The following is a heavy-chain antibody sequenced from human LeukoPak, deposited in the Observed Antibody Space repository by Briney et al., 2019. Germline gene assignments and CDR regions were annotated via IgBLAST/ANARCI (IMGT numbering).Heavy chain of an antibody. Sequence: PSETLSLTCTVSGGSISSYYWSWIRQPAGKGLEWIGRIYTSGSTNYNPSLKSRVTMSLDTSKNQFSLKLSSATAADTAVYYCARDLAYYDSSGYLRYFDHWGQGTLVTVSS. CDR3: ARDLAYYDSSGYLRYFDH. J-gene: IGHJ4*02. CDR2: IYTSGST. D-gene: IGHD3-22*01. CDR1: GGSISSYY. V-gene: IGHV4-4*07.